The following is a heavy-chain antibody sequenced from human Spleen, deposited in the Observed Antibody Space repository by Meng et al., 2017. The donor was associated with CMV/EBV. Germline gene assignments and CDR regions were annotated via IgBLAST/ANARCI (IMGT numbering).Heavy chain of an antibody. CDR2: INSDGSST. CDR3: ARDSRTLYYYYGMDV. Sequence: ESLKISCAASGFTFRSHARSWVRQAPGKGLVWVSRINSDGSSTSYADSVKGRFTISRDNAKNTLYLQMNSLRAEDTAVYYCARDSRTLYYYYGMDVWGQGTTVTVSS. J-gene: IGHJ6*02. CDR1: GFTFRSHA. V-gene: IGHV3-74*01.